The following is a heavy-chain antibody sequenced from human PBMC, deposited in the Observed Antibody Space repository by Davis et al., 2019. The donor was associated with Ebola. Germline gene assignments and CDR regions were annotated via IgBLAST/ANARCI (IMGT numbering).Heavy chain of an antibody. CDR2: INHSGST. Sequence: PSETLSLTCTVSGGSISSYYWSWIRQPPGKGLEWIGEINHSGSTNYNPSLKSRVTISVDTSKNQFSLKLSSVTAADTAVYYCARVGQPDYYYYGMDVWGQGTTVTVSS. J-gene: IGHJ6*02. V-gene: IGHV4-59*01. CDR3: ARVGQPDYYYYGMDV. CDR1: GGSISSYY. D-gene: IGHD1-26*01.